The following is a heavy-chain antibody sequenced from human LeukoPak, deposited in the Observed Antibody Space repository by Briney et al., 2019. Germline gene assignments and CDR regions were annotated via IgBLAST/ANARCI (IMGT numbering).Heavy chain of an antibody. Sequence: SETLSLTCAVYGGSFSGYYWSWIRQPPGKGLEWIGEINHSGSTNYNPSLKSRVTISVDTSKNQFSLKLSSVTAADTAVYYCASAYCGGDRQIPWGQGTLVTVSS. CDR1: GGSFSGYY. CDR2: INHSGST. J-gene: IGHJ5*02. CDR3: ASAYCGGDRQIP. D-gene: IGHD2-21*02. V-gene: IGHV4-34*01.